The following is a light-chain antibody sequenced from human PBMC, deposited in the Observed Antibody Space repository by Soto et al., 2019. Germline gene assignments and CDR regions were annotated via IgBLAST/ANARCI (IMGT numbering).Light chain of an antibody. CDR3: QQYNKWPPIT. Sequence: EVVLTQSPATLSVSPGERATLSCRASQSVSIKLAWYQQKPGQAPRLRIYDTSTRATGIPARFSGSGSGTEFTLTISSLQSEDFAVYYCQQYNKWPPITSGQGTRLEIK. CDR1: QSVSIK. V-gene: IGKV3-15*01. J-gene: IGKJ5*01. CDR2: DTS.